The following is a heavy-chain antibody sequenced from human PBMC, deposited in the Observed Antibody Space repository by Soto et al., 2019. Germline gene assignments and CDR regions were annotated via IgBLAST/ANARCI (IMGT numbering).Heavy chain of an antibody. CDR3: ARGGHDDILTGYYYYYGMDV. J-gene: IGHJ6*02. Sequence: SETLSLTCAVYGGSFSGYYWSWIRQPPGKGLEWIGEINHSGSTNYNPSLKSRVTISVDTYKNQFSLKLSSVTAADTAVYYCARGGHDDILTGYYYYYGMDVWGQGTTVTVSS. D-gene: IGHD3-9*01. CDR2: INHSGST. V-gene: IGHV4-34*01. CDR1: GGSFSGYY.